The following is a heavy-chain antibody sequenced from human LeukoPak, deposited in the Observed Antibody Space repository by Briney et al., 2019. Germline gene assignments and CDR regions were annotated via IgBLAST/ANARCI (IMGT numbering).Heavy chain of an antibody. CDR3: VRATGRGPGGHFDY. J-gene: IGHJ4*02. D-gene: IGHD3-10*01. CDR2: ISDSGALA. V-gene: IGHV3-11*05. Sequence: RGSLRLSCVASGLSFSGNYMSWIRQAPGRGLEWVSYISDSGALAAYGDSVKGRFTISKDNAKNSLYLQMNSLRGDDTAVYYCVRATGRGPGGHFDYWGQGTLVTVSS. CDR1: GLSFSGNY.